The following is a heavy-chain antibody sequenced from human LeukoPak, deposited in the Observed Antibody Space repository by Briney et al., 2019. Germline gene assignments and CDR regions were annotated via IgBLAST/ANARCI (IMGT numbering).Heavy chain of an antibody. V-gene: IGHV5-10-1*01. D-gene: IGHD5-12*01. CDR3: ARHIATRPNSGYDNCDY. J-gene: IGHJ4*02. Sequence: GESLKISCQASGYSFTTFWISWVRQMPGNGLEWMGRIDPSDSYTSFSPSFQGHVTISSDKSISTTYLQWSSLKASDTAMYYCARHIATRPNSGYDNCDYWGQGTLVTVSS. CDR2: IDPSDSYT. CDR1: GYSFTTFW.